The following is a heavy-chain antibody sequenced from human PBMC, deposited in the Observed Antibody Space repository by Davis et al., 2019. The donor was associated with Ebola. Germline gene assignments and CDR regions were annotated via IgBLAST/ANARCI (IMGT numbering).Heavy chain of an antibody. V-gene: IGHV3-74*01. CDR1: GFTLRTHW. CDR3: ARDRPLDFFFGDYYGMDV. Sequence: GESLKISCAASGFTLRTHWMHWVRQVPGKGLVWISRINTDGSSTTYADPVKGRFTISRDNVKNTLYLQMNSLRAEDTAVYYCARDRPLDFFFGDYYGMDVWGQGTTVTVSS. J-gene: IGHJ6*02. CDR2: INTDGSST. D-gene: IGHD3-16*01.